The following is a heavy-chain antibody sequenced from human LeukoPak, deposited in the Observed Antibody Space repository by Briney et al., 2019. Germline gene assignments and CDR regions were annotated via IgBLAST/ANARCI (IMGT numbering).Heavy chain of an antibody. CDR2: ISGSGGST. Sequence: GGSLRLSCAASGFTFSSYAMSWVRQAPGEGLEWVSAISGSGGSTYYADSVKGRFTISRDNSKNTLYLQMNSLRAEDTAVYYCASWVWPAPRDYWGQGTLVTVSS. J-gene: IGHJ4*02. CDR3: ASWVWPAPRDY. CDR1: GFTFSSYA. D-gene: IGHD6-13*01. V-gene: IGHV3-23*01.